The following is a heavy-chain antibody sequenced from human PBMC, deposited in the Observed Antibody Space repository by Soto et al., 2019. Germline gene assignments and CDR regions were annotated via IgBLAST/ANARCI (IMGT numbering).Heavy chain of an antibody. V-gene: IGHV4-59*08. CDR2: VYYSGGT. J-gene: IGHJ5*02. Sequence: SEPLSLTSIASGGPIRLSSWSWIRQPPGKGLEWIGDVYYSGGTNYSPSFKDRVTISVDTTENQFSLKVNSVTAADTAVYYCARRICTSISCYVQEGNWLAPWGQG. D-gene: IGHD2-2*01. CDR3: ARRICTSISCYVQEGNWLAP. CDR1: GGPIRLSS.